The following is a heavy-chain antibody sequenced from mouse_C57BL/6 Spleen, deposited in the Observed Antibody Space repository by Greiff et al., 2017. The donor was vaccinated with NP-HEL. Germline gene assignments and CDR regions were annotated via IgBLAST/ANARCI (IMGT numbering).Heavy chain of an antibody. CDR2: IDPETGGT. V-gene: IGHV1-15*01. J-gene: IGHJ2*01. CDR1: GYTFTDYE. CDR3: TRGGLITTVVAFDY. D-gene: IGHD1-1*01. Sequence: VHLVESGAELVRPGASVTLSCKASGYTFTDYEMHWVKQTPVHGLEWIGAIDPETGGTAYNQKFKGKAILTADKSSSTAYMELRSLTSEDSAVYYCTRGGLITTVVAFDYWGQGTTLTVSS.